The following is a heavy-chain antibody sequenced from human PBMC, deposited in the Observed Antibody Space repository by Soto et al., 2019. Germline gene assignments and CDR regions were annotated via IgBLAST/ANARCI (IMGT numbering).Heavy chain of an antibody. J-gene: IGHJ4*02. D-gene: IGHD3-16*01. V-gene: IGHV4-4*09. CDR2: HHSDST. CDR1: GGSMRGQH. CDR3: ATYTVGEGGRGY. Sequence: QVQLQESGPGLVKPSETLSLTCTVSGGSMRGQHWSWIRQPPGKGLEWIGHHSDSTNYNPSLKSRITISTDTSNTQFSLTLSSVTAADTAVYYCATYTVGEGGRGYWGQGTLVTVSS.